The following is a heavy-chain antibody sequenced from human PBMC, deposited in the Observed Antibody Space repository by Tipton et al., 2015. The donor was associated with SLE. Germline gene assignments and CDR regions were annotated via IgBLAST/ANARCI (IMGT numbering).Heavy chain of an antibody. J-gene: IGHJ4*02. D-gene: IGHD3-3*01. Sequence: LSLTCAVYGGSFRGYYWSWIRQPPGKGLEWVSYISSSGSYTNLADSVKGRFTISRDNAKNSLYLQMNSLRAEDTAVYYCAREVSAFWSGYYDYWGQGTLVTVSS. CDR3: AREVSAFWSGYYDY. CDR2: ISSSGSYT. CDR1: GGSFRGYY. V-gene: IGHV3-11*06.